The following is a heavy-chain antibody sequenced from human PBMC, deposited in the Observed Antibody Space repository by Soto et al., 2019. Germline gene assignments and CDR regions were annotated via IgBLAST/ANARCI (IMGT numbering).Heavy chain of an antibody. Sequence: SETLSLTCTVSGGSISSYYQCWIRLRPRKGLERIGYIYYNWSTNYNHSLKRRVTISVDASNYQFSLSLRSVTAAATAVYYCARQYCTNGVCKFDPWGQGTLVTVSS. CDR3: ARQYCTNGVCKFDP. J-gene: IGHJ5*02. CDR1: GGSISSYY. D-gene: IGHD2-8*01. V-gene: IGHV4-59*13. CDR2: IYYNWST.